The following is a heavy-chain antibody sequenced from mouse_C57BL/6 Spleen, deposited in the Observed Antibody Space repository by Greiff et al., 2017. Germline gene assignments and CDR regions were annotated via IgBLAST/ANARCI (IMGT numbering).Heavy chain of an antibody. CDR3: TAIYYDYDEFAY. V-gene: IGHV1-15*01. CDR1: GYTFTDYE. J-gene: IGHJ3*01. CDR2: IDPDTGGT. D-gene: IGHD2-4*01. Sequence: VQLQQSGAELVRPGASVTLSCKASGYTFTDYEMHWVKQTPVHGLEWIGAIDPDTGGTAYNQKFKGKAILTADKSSSTAYMELRSLTSEDSAVYYCTAIYYDYDEFAYWGQGTLVTVSA.